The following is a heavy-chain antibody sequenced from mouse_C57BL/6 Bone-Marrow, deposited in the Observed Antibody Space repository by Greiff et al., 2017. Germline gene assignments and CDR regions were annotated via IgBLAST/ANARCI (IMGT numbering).Heavy chain of an antibody. CDR3: ARAEIITTVPAWFAG. CDR2: INPNYGTT. CDR1: GYSFTDYN. D-gene: IGHD1-1*01. V-gene: IGHV1-39*01. J-gene: IGHJ3*01. Sequence: LQESGPELVKPGASVKISCKASGYSFTDYNMNWVKQSNGKSLEWIGVINPNYGTTSYNQKFKGKATLTVDQSSSTAYMQLNSLTSEDSAVYYCARAEIITTVPAWFAGWGQGTLVTVSA.